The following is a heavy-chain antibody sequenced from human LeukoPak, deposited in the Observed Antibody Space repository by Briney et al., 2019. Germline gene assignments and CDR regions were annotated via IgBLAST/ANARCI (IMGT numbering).Heavy chain of an antibody. J-gene: IGHJ4*02. CDR2: INPNSGGT. CDR1: GYTFTGYY. D-gene: IGHD1-26*01. Sequence: ASVKVSCKASGYTFTGYYMHWVRQAPGQGLEWMGWINPNSGGTNYAQKFQGRVTMTRDTSISTAYMELSRLRSDDTAVYYCVRDSGSYFPSFDYWGQGTLVTVSS. CDR3: VRDSGSYFPSFDY. V-gene: IGHV1-2*02.